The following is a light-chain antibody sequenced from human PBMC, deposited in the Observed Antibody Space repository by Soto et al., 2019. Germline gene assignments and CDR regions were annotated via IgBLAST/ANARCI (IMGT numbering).Light chain of an antibody. CDR2: GAS. CDR3: QQYNNWPRT. V-gene: IGKV3-15*01. CDR1: QSVSSN. Sequence: EIVMTQSPATLSVSPGERDTLSCRASQSVSSNLAWYQQKPGQAPRLLIYGASTRATGIPARFSGSGSGTEFTFTISGLQSEDFAVYYCQQYNNWPRTFGQGTKVDIK. J-gene: IGKJ1*01.